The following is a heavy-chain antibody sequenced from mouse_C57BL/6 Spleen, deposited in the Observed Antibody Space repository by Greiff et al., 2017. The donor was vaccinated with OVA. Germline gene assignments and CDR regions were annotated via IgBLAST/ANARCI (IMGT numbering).Heavy chain of an antibody. D-gene: IGHD2-5*01. CDR2: INPSSGYT. Sequence: QVQLKQSGAELAKPGASVKLSCKASGYTFTSYWMHWVKQRPGQGLEWIGYINPSSGYTKYNQKFKDKATLTADKSSSTAYMQLSSLTYEDSAVYYCARSYSNLYYAMDYWGQGTSVTVSS. CDR1: GYTFTSYW. CDR3: ARSYSNLYYAMDY. V-gene: IGHV1-7*01. J-gene: IGHJ4*01.